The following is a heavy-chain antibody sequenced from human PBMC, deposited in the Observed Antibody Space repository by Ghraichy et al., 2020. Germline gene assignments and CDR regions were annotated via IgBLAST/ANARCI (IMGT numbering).Heavy chain of an antibody. CDR1: GGSFSGYY. D-gene: IGHD3-22*01. CDR2: INHSGST. Sequence: SETLSLTCAVYGGSFSGYYWSWIRQPPGKGLEWIGEINHSGSTNYNPSLKSRVTISVDTSKNQFSLKLSSVTAADTAVYYCARVYDSSGYYSPDYMDVWGKGTTVTVSS. J-gene: IGHJ6*03. V-gene: IGHV4-34*01. CDR3: ARVYDSSGYYSPDYMDV.